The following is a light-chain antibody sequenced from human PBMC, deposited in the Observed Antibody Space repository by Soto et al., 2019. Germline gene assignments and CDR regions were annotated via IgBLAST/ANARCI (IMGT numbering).Light chain of an antibody. CDR1: QYISNH. Sequence: DIQMTHSPSSLSASVGDSVTITCRASQYISNHLNWYQQKPGKAPNLLIYGASTFQSGVPSRFSGSGSGPDFTLTISSLQPDDFATYFCKQRYHPLNTFGTGTKVAFK. CDR2: GAS. J-gene: IGKJ3*01. V-gene: IGKV1-39*01. CDR3: KQRYHPLNT.